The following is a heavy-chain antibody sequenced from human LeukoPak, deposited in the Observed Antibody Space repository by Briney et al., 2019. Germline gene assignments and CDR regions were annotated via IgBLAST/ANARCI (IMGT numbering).Heavy chain of an antibody. V-gene: IGHV1-18*01. CDR1: GYTFTSYG. D-gene: IGHD6-13*01. Sequence: ASVKVSCKASGYTFTSYGISSVRQAPGQGLEWMGWISAYNGNTNYAQKLQGRVTMTTDTSTSTAYMELRSLRSDDTAVYYCARGGAYSSSWYYFDYWGQGTLVTVSS. CDR3: ARGGAYSSSWYYFDY. J-gene: IGHJ4*02. CDR2: ISAYNGNT.